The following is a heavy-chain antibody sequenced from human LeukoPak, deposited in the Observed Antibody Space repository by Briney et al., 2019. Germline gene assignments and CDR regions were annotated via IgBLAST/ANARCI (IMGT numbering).Heavy chain of an antibody. J-gene: IGHJ3*02. V-gene: IGHV1-69*13. Sequence: ASVKVSCKASGGTFSSYAISWVRQAPGQGLEWMGGIIPIFGTANYAQKFQGRVTITADESTSTAYMELSSLRSEDTAVYYCARDRPQGCGGDCPAAFDIWGQGTMVTVSS. CDR1: GGTFSSYA. D-gene: IGHD2-21*02. CDR2: IIPIFGTA. CDR3: ARDRPQGCGGDCPAAFDI.